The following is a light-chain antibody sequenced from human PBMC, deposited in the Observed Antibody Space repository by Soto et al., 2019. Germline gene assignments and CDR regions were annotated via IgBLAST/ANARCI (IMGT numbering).Light chain of an antibody. J-gene: IGKJ1*01. V-gene: IGKV1-5*03. Sequence: IHMTHSPSTLSASVLYRVTITFLASQSISTWLAWYQQKPGTAPKLLIYKASTLESGVPSRFSGSRSGTEFTLTVSSLQPDDFATYYCLQDYNYPWTFGQGTKVDIK. CDR2: KAS. CDR1: QSISTW. CDR3: LQDYNYPWT.